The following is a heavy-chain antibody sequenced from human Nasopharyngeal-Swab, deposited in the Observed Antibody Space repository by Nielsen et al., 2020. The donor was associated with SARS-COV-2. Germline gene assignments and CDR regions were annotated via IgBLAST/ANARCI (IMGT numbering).Heavy chain of an antibody. CDR2: IYSGGST. V-gene: IGHV3-53*01. CDR3: ARDRFSGDMDV. D-gene: IGHD6-25*01. Sequence: VRQAPGKGLEWVSVIYSGGSTYYADSVKGRFTISRDNSKNTLYLQMNSLRAEDTAVYYCARDRFSGDMDVWGKGTTVTVSS. J-gene: IGHJ6*03.